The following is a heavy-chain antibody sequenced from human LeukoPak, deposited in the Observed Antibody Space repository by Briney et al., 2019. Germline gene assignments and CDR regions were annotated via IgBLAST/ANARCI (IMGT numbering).Heavy chain of an antibody. D-gene: IGHD3-10*01. CDR2: INHSGST. CDR1: GCSFSGYY. J-gene: IGHJ6*04. Sequence: SETLSLTCAVYGCSFSGYYWSWIRQPPGKGLEWIGEINHSGSTNYNPSLKSRVTISVDTSKNQFSLKLSSVTAADTAVYYCARSDSMVRGVIGLYYYYGMDVWGKGTTVTVSS. CDR3: ARSDSMVRGVIGLYYYYGMDV. V-gene: IGHV4-34*01.